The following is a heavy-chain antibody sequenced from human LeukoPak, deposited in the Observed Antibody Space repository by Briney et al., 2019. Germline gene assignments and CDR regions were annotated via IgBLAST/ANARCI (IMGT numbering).Heavy chain of an antibody. CDR2: ISWNSGSI. J-gene: IGHJ4*02. CDR3: AKDIGSGYYRKAVNFDY. D-gene: IGHD3-3*01. V-gene: IGHV3-9*01. CDR1: GFTFDDYA. Sequence: PGRSLRLSCAASGFTFDDYAMHWVRQAPGKGLEWVSGISWNSGSIGYADSVKGRFTISRDNAKNSLYLQMNSLRAEDTALYYCAKDIGSGYYRKAVNFDYWGQGTLVTVSS.